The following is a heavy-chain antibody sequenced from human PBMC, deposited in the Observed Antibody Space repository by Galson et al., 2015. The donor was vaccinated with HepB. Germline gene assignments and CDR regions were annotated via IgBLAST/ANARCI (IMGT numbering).Heavy chain of an antibody. CDR3: AREIKACSSDWFDP. Sequence: CAISGDSVSSNSAAWNWIRQSPSRGLEWLGRTSYRSKWYNDYAVSVKSRITINPDTSKNQFSLQLNSVTPEDTAVYYCAREIKACSSDWFDPWGQGTLVTVSS. CDR1: GDSVSSNSAA. CDR2: TSYRSKWYN. V-gene: IGHV6-1*01. J-gene: IGHJ5*02. D-gene: IGHD6-19*01.